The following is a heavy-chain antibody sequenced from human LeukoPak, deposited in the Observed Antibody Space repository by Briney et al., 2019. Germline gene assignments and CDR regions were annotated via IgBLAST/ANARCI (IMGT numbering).Heavy chain of an antibody. D-gene: IGHD4-17*01. CDR3: ARDTKRDYGDVRPDFDY. CDR1: GFTFSSYS. Sequence: GGSLRLSCAASGFTFSSYSMNWVRQAPGKGLEWVSYISSSSSTMYYADSVKGRFTISRDNAKNSLYLQMNSLRDEDTAVYYCARDTKRDYGDVRPDFDYWGQGTLVTVSS. J-gene: IGHJ4*02. CDR2: ISSSSSTM. V-gene: IGHV3-48*02.